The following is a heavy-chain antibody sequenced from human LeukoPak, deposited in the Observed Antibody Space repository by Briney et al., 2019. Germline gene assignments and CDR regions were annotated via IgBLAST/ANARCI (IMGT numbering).Heavy chain of an antibody. V-gene: IGHV2-5*01. CDR3: AHLVVTIDWRSYFDY. D-gene: IGHD3-9*01. CDR1: DFSLSTPGMG. CDR2: IYYNDDK. Sequence: ESGPTLVKPTQTLTLTCTFSDFSLSTPGMGVAWIRQPPGKAPEWLVMIYYNDDKRYSPSLRSRLTITKDTSKNQVVLTMTNVDVVDTATYYCAHLVVTIDWRSYFDYWGRGILVTVSS. J-gene: IGHJ4*02.